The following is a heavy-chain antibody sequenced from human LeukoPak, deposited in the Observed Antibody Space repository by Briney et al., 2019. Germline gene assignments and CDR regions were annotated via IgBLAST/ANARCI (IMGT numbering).Heavy chain of an antibody. D-gene: IGHD4/OR15-4a*01. CDR2: IYYSGDT. J-gene: IGHJ5*02. V-gene: IGHV4-59*01. Sequence: SETLSLTCTVSRGPISGYSWSWIRQSPGGGLEWIGYIYYSGDTAYNPSLRSRVTMSVDTSKNQFSLQLRSMTTADTAVYYCVRGPYGASISKWFDPWGQGTQVIVSP. CDR3: VRGPYGASISKWFDP. CDR1: RGPISGYS.